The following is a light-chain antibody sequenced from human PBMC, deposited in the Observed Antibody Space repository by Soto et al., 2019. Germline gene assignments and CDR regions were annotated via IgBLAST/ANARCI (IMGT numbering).Light chain of an antibody. Sequence: EIVLTQSPATLSLSPGESATLSCRASQSVSSHLAWYQQKRGQPPRLLIYDASSRVPGIPARFSGSASGTDFTLTIGCLEPEDFAVYYCQQCDTWPPITFGQGKRRQIK. J-gene: IGKJ5*01. CDR2: DAS. CDR1: QSVSSH. V-gene: IGKV3-11*01. CDR3: QQCDTWPPIT.